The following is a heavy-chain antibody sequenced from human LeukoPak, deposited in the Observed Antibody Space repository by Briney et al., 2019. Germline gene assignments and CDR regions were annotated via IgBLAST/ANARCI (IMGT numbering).Heavy chain of an antibody. CDR1: GYTFTGYF. J-gene: IGHJ5*02. V-gene: IGHV1-2*02. D-gene: IGHD2-8*02. CDR3: AADNTGNPPYDP. CDR2: INVNSGAT. Sequence: ASARVSCKASGYTFTGYFMHWVRQAPGQGLEWMGWINVNSGATKYAQKFQGRVTMTRDTSDSTAYMDLSSLRSDDTAVYYCAADNTGNPPYDPWGQGTLVTVSS.